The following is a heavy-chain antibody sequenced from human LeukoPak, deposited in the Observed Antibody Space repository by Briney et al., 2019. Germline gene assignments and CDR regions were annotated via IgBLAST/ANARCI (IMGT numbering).Heavy chain of an antibody. V-gene: IGHV3-64*01. D-gene: IGHD2-15*01. Sequence: PGGSLRLSCAASGFTFSSYAMHWVRQAPGKGLEYVSAISSNGGSTYYANSVKGRFTISRDNSKNTLYLQMGSLRAEDMAVYYCARGYCSGGSCYSVVVGYFDYWGQGTLVSVSS. J-gene: IGHJ4*02. CDR3: ARGYCSGGSCYSVVVGYFDY. CDR1: GFTFSSYA. CDR2: ISSNGGST.